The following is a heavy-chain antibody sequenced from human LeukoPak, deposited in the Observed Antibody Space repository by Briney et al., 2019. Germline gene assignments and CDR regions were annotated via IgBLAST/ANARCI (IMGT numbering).Heavy chain of an antibody. CDR3: ARAGYFALEDAFDI. J-gene: IGHJ3*02. CDR1: GFTFSSYW. D-gene: IGHD3-9*01. CDR2: INSDGSST. V-gene: IGHV3-74*01. Sequence: GGSLRPSCAASGFTFSSYWMHWVRQAPGKGLVSVSRINSDGSSTSYADSVKGRFTISRDNAKNTLYLQMNSLRAEDTAVYYCARAGYFALEDAFDIWGQGTMVTVSS.